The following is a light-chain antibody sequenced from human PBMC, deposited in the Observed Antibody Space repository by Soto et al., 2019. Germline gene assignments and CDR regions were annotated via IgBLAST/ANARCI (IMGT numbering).Light chain of an antibody. CDR2: DND. J-gene: IGLJ2*01. CDR1: SSNIGRNY. Sequence: QSVLTQPPSVSAAPGQKVTISCSGTSSNIGRNYVAWYQQLPGTAPKLRIHDNDKRPSGIPDRFSGSKSGTSATLGITGLQTGDEADYYCGTWDSSLSDAVVFGEGTKLTVL. CDR3: GTWDSSLSDAVV. V-gene: IGLV1-51*01.